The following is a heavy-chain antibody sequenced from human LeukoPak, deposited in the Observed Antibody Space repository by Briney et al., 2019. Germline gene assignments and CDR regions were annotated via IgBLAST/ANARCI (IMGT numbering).Heavy chain of an antibody. CDR3: AKDRDRWYMYFDY. Sequence: GGSLRLSCAASGFSFSNYAMTWVRQAPGKGLEWVSMISGSTTTTYYADSVKGRFTISRDNSKNTLYLQMNSLRADDTAVHYCAKDRDRWYMYFDYWGQGNLVTVSS. J-gene: IGHJ4*02. CDR2: ISGSTTTT. V-gene: IGHV3-23*01. D-gene: IGHD1-1*01. CDR1: GFSFSNYA.